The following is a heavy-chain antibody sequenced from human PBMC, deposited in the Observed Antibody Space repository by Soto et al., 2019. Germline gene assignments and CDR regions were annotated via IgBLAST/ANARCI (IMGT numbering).Heavy chain of an antibody. CDR1: GFTCSSYS. V-gene: IGHV3-30-3*01. CDR3: VRRLTTTVTAMVY. J-gene: IGHJ4*02. CDR2: ISDDGTNK. D-gene: IGHD4-17*01. Sequence: QVQLEDSGGGVVQPGRSLRLSCKGSGFTCSSYSIQWVRQAPGKGLEWVAAISDDGTNKHTADSVKGRFTISRDNSRNTVYLQVNSLRVEDTAAYDCVRRLTTTVTAMVYWGQGTPVTVSS.